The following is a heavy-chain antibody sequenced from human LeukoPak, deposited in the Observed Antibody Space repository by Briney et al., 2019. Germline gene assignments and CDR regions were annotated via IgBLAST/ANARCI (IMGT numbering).Heavy chain of an antibody. CDR2: IYYSGTT. D-gene: IGHD1-14*01. J-gene: IGHJ4*02. CDR3: ARLRGGYKATRD. V-gene: IGHV4-39*01. CDR1: GGSISSSGYY. Sequence: SETLSLTCTVSGGSISSSGYYWGWIRQPPGKGLEWIGSIYYSGTTYYNPSLKSRLTISVDTSKNQFSLKLSSVTAADTAVYYCARLRGGYKATRDWGQGTLVTVSS.